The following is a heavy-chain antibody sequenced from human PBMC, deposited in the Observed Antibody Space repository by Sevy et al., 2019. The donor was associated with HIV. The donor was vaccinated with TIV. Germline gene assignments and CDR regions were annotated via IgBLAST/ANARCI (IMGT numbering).Heavy chain of an antibody. CDR3: ARDGGDIVATIYYFDY. V-gene: IGHV6-1*01. D-gene: IGHD5-12*01. CDR1: GDSVSSNSAA. Sequence: SQTLSLTCAISGDSVSSNSAAWNWIRQSPSRGLEWLGRTYYRSEWYNDYAVSVKSRMTINPDTSKNQLSLHLNSVTPDDTAVYYCARDGGDIVATIYYFDYWGQGTLVTVSS. J-gene: IGHJ4*02. CDR2: TYYRSEWYN.